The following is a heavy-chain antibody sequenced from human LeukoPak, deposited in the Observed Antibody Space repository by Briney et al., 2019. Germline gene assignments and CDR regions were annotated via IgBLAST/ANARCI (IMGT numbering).Heavy chain of an antibody. J-gene: IGHJ5*01. V-gene: IGHV4-59*01. CDR1: GGSISSYY. CDR2: IYYSGST. CDR3: ARDRYLHYYGSGSYGWFDS. D-gene: IGHD3-10*01. Sequence: PSETLSLTCTVSGGSISSYYWSWIRQPPGKGLEWIGYIYYSGSTNYNPSLKSRVTISVDTSKNQFSLKLSSVTAADTAVYYCARDRYLHYYGSGSYGWFDSWGQGTLVTVSS.